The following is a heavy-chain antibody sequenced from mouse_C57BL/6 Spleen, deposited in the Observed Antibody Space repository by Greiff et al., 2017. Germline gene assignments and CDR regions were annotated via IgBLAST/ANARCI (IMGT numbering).Heavy chain of an antibody. CDR1: GYTFTSYW. CDR3: ARGRHTAQGAMDY. J-gene: IGHJ4*01. Sequence: QVHVKQPGAELVKPGASVKLSCKASGYTFTSYWMQWVKQRPGQGLEWIGEIDPSDSYTNYNQKFKGKATLTVDTSSSTAYMQLSSLTSEDSAVYYCARGRHTAQGAMDYWGQGTSVTVSS. V-gene: IGHV1-50*01. D-gene: IGHD3-2*02. CDR2: IDPSDSYT.